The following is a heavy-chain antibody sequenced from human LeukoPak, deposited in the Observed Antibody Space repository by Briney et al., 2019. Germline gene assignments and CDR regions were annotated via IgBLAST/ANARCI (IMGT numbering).Heavy chain of an antibody. CDR2: ISGSGGST. CDR3: AELYSSSSSDAFDI. Sequence: PGGSLRLSCAASGFTFSSYSMNWVRQAPGKGLEWVSAISGSGGSTYYADSVKGRFTISRANSKNTLYLQMNSLRAEDTAVYYCAELYSSSSSDAFDIWGQGTMVTVSS. J-gene: IGHJ3*02. V-gene: IGHV3-23*01. CDR1: GFTFSSYS. D-gene: IGHD6-13*01.